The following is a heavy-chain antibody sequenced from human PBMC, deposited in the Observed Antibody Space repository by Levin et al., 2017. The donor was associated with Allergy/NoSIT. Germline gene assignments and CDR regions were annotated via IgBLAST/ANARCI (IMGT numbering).Heavy chain of an antibody. CDR3: ARAHFTTVTTFYYYGMDV. V-gene: IGHV3-33*01. CDR1: GFTFSSYG. J-gene: IGHJ6*02. Sequence: GGSLRLSCAASGFTFSSYGMHWVRQAPGKGLEWVAVIWYDGSNKYYADSVKGRFTISRDNSKNTLYLQMNSLRAEDTAVYYCARAHFTTVTTFYYYGMDVWGQGTTVTVSS. D-gene: IGHD4-17*01. CDR2: IWYDGSNK.